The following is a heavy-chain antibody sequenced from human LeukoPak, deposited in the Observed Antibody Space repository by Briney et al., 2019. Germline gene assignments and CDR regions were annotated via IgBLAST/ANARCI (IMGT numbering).Heavy chain of an antibody. D-gene: IGHD2-2*01. V-gene: IGHV5-51*01. Sequence: GESLKISCKGSEERFNNYWIGWVGQTPGTGLEWMGTIFPGDSDTRYRPSFRGLVTISVDKSISTAYLQWNSLRASDSAMYYCARHLKGVVVPVGMDYWGQGTLVTVSS. CDR3: ARHLKGVVVPVGMDY. CDR2: IFPGDSDT. J-gene: IGHJ4*02. CDR1: EERFNNYW.